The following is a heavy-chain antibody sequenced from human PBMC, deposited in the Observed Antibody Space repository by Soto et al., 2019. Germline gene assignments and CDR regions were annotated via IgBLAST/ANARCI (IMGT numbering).Heavy chain of an antibody. CDR3: AKENPNYGDFTNGMDV. D-gene: IGHD4-17*01. J-gene: IGHJ6*02. CDR2: ISYDGSNK. Sequence: GGSLRLSCAASGFTFSTFAMHWVRQTPGKGLEWVAVISYDGSNKYYADSVKGRFTISRDNSKNTVYVQMNSLRAEDTAVYYCAKENPNYGDFTNGMDVWGQGTTVTVSS. CDR1: GFTFSTFA. V-gene: IGHV3-30-3*01.